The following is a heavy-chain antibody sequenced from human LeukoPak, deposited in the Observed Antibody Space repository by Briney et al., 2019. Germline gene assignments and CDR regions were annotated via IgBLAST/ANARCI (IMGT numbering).Heavy chain of an antibody. D-gene: IGHD3-3*01. V-gene: IGHV1-18*01. Sequence: ASVKVSCKASGYTFTSYGISWVRQAPGQGLEWMGWISAYNGNTNYAQKLQGRVTMTTDTSASTAYMELRSLRSDDTAVYYCARVQPVLRFLEWLLPGDYWGQGTLVTVSS. CDR1: GYTFTSYG. CDR3: ARVQPVLRFLEWLLPGDY. CDR2: ISAYNGNT. J-gene: IGHJ4*02.